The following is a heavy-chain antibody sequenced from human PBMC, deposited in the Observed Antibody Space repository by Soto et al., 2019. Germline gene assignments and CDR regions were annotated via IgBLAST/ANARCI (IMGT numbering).Heavy chain of an antibody. CDR1: GGSISSSSYY. CDR2: IYYSGST. D-gene: IGHD2-21*02. CDR3: ARLWVVTRNQLYYGGMDV. V-gene: IGHV4-39*01. Sequence: QLQLQESGPGLVKPSETLSLTCTVSGGSISSSSYYWGWIRQPPGKGLEWIGSIYYSGSTYYNPSLRSRVTISVDTSKNQFSLKLSSVTAADTAVYYCARLWVVTRNQLYYGGMDVWGQGTTVTVSS. J-gene: IGHJ6*02.